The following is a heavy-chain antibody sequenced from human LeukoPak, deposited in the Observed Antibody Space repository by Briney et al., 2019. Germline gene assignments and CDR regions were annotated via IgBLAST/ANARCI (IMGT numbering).Heavy chain of an antibody. CDR1: GFVFSSYA. CDR2: ISGSGGTT. CDR3: ATLASGYSSPFDY. V-gene: IGHV3-23*01. J-gene: IGHJ4*02. Sequence: GGSLRLSCAASGFVFSSYAMSWVRQAPGKGLQWLSSISGSGGTTFFADSVKGRFTISRDNSKNTLYAEMTSLRAEDTAVYYCATLASGYSSPFDYWGQGTLVTVSS. D-gene: IGHD6-13*01.